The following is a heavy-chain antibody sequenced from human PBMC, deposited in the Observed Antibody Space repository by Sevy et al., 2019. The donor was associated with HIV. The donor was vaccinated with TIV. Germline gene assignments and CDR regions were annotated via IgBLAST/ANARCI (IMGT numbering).Heavy chain of an antibody. V-gene: IGHV3-7*04. J-gene: IGHJ4*02. CDR2: IRPDGSDK. D-gene: IGHD2-21*01. Sequence: GGSLRLSCAASGFTFSPYWMTWVRQAPGKGLEWVANIRPDGSDKYYVDSVKGRFTISRDNAKNSLYLQMNSLRADDTAMYYCAGGVVLDCWGQGALVTVSS. CDR1: GFTFSPYW. CDR3: AGGVVLDC.